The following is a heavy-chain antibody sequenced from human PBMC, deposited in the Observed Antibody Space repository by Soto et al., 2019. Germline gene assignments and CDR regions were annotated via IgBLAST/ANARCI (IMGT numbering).Heavy chain of an antibody. Sequence: ASVKVSCKASGYTFTSYYMNWVRQAPGQGLEWIGIINPSGGSISDAQKFQGRVTMARDTSTSTVYMELSSLRSEDTAVYYCARDKDRQQLGGNYYYIMDVWGQGTTVTVSS. CDR3: ARDKDRQQLGGNYYYIMDV. J-gene: IGHJ6*01. D-gene: IGHD3-3*02. CDR1: GYTFTSYY. CDR2: INPSGGSI. V-gene: IGHV1-46*01.